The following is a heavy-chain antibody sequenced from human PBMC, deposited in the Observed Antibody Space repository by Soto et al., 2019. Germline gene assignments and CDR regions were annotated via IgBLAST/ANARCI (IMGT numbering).Heavy chain of an antibody. Sequence: SETLSLTCTVSGGSISSYYWSWIRQPPWKGLEWIGYIYYSGSTNYNPSLKSRVTISVDTSKNQFSLKLSSVTAADTAVYYCARLRSADGYYDILTGAPEYYYMDVWGKGTTVTVS. V-gene: IGHV4-59*08. CDR3: ARLRSADGYYDILTGAPEYYYMDV. CDR1: GGSISSYY. J-gene: IGHJ6*03. CDR2: IYYSGST. D-gene: IGHD3-9*01.